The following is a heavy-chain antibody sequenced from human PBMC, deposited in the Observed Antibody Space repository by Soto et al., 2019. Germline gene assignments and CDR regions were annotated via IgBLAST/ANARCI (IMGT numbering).Heavy chain of an antibody. D-gene: IGHD2-15*01. Sequence: QVQLVQSGADVKNPGASVKVSCKASGYTFSDYGVSWVRQAPGLGLEWMGWISSKNGNTNFAQKFRGRVTMTTDPSPSTGYMELRSLRPVNTAVYNCAREPPQTLQYYWGQGTLVTVSA. CDR3: AREPPQTLQYY. CDR2: ISSKNGNT. CDR1: GYTFSDYG. V-gene: IGHV1-18*01. J-gene: IGHJ4*02.